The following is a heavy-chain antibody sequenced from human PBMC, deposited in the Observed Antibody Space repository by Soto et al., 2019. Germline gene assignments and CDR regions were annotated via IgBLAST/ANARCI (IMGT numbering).Heavy chain of an antibody. V-gene: IGHV3-30*18. CDR1: GFTFSSYG. D-gene: IGHD2-2*02. CDR3: AKCKDIVVVPAAIGY. J-gene: IGHJ4*02. Sequence: QVQLVESGGGVVQRGRSLRLSCAASGFTFSSYGMHWVRQAPGKGLEWVAVISYDGSNKYYADSVKGRFTISRDNSKNTLYLQMNSLRAEDTAVYYCAKCKDIVVVPAAIGYWGQGTLVTVSS. CDR2: ISYDGSNK.